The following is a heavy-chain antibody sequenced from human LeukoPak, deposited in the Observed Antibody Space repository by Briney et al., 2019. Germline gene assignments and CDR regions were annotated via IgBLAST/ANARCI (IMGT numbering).Heavy chain of an antibody. J-gene: IGHJ4*02. CDR1: GYSISSGYY. CDR2: IYHSGST. D-gene: IGHD1-14*01. V-gene: IGHV4-38-2*02. CDR3: ARGTRHFDY. Sequence: NPSETLSLTCTVSGYSISSGYYWGWIRQPPGKGLEWIGSIYHSGSTYYNPSLKSRVTISVDTSKNQFSLKLSSVTAADTAVYYCARGTRHFDYWGQGTLVTVSS.